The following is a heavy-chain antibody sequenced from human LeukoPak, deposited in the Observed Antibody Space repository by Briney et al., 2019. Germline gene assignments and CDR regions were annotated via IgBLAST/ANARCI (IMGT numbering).Heavy chain of an antibody. D-gene: IGHD3-22*01. V-gene: IGHV3-11*04. Sequence: PGGSLRLSCAASGFTFSDYYMSWIRQAPGKGLEWVSYISSSGSTIYYADSVKGRFTISRDNAKNSLYLQMNSLRAEDTAVYYCARDYYDSSGFTIAGFWGQGTLVTVSS. CDR1: GFTFSDYY. J-gene: IGHJ4*02. CDR3: ARDYYDSSGFTIAGF. CDR2: ISSSGSTI.